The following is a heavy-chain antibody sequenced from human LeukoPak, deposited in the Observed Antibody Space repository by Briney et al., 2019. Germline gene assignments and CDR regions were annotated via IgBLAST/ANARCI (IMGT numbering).Heavy chain of an antibody. CDR3: ARDPSSDAFDI. V-gene: IGHV1-69*04. CDR1: GGTFSSYA. Sequence: ASVKVSCKASGGTFSSYAISWVRQAPGQGLEWMGRIIPILGIANYARKFQGRVTITADKSTSTAYMELSSLRSEDTAVYYCARDPSSDAFDIWGQGTMVTVSS. J-gene: IGHJ3*02. CDR2: IIPILGIA.